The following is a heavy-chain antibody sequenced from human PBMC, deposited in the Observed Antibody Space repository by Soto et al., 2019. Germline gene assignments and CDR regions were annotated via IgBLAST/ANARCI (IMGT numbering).Heavy chain of an antibody. D-gene: IGHD6-19*01. CDR2: IYYSGST. V-gene: IGHV4-39*01. J-gene: IGHJ4*02. CDR1: GGSISSSSYY. Sequence: QLQLQESGPGLVKPSETLSLTCTVSGGSISSSSYYWGWIRQPPGKGLEWIGIIYYSGSTYYNPSLKSGVTRAVDTSKNQFSLKLSSVTAADTAVYYCARRVSSGLHFDYWGQGTLVTVSS. CDR3: ARRVSSGLHFDY.